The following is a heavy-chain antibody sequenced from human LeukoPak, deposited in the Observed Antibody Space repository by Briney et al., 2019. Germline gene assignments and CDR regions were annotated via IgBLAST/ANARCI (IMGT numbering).Heavy chain of an antibody. D-gene: IGHD1-14*01. Sequence: GGSLRLSCAASGFTFSSHWMSWVRQAPGKGLEWVANIKQDGSEKYYVDSMKGRFTISRDNAKNSLYLQMNSLRAEDTAVYYCARDDQPEPHDYWGQGTLVTVSS. V-gene: IGHV3-7*04. CDR1: GFTFSSHW. CDR2: IKQDGSEK. CDR3: ARDDQPEPHDY. J-gene: IGHJ4*02.